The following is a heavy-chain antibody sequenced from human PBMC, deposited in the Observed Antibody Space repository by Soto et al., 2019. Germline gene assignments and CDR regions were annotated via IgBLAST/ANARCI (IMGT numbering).Heavy chain of an antibody. CDR2: INHSGST. D-gene: IGHD6-13*01. J-gene: IGHJ6*02. V-gene: IGHV4-34*01. CDR1: GGSFSGYY. Sequence: SETLSLTCAVYGGSFSGYYWSWIRQPPGKGLEWIGEINHSGSTNYNPSLKSRVTISVDTSKNQFSLKLSSVTAADTAVYYCARSGAYGSSWYAHYYYYYGMDVWGQGTTVTVSS. CDR3: ARSGAYGSSWYAHYYYYYGMDV.